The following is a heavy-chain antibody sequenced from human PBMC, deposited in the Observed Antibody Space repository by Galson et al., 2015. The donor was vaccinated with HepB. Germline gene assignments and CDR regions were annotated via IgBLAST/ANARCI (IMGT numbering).Heavy chain of an antibody. J-gene: IGHJ4*02. CDR1: GGSISSGGYS. V-gene: IGHV4-30-2*01. Sequence: TLSLTCAVSGGSISSGGYSWSWIRQTPGKGLEWIGYIYHSGSTYYNPSLKSRVTISVDRSKNQFSLKLSSVTAADTAVYYCARGGKYYGSGSYYNQGFGYFDYWGQGTLVTVSS. CDR3: ARGGKYYGSGSYYNQGFGYFDY. D-gene: IGHD3-10*01. CDR2: IYHSGST.